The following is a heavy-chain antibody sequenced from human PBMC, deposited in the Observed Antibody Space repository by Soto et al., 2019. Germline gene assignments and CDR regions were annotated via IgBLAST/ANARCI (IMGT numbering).Heavy chain of an antibody. J-gene: IGHJ4*02. CDR2: INSDGSST. CDR3: ATLFSSGSSLDY. V-gene: IGHV3-74*01. D-gene: IGHD3-10*01. Sequence: EVQLVESGGGLVQPGGSLRLSCGASGFTLRSYWMHWVRQAPGKGLVWVSNINSDGSSTNYADSVKGRFTISRDNAKNTLYLQTNSLRADDTAVYYCATLFSSGSSLDYWGQGTLVTV. CDR1: GFTLRSYW.